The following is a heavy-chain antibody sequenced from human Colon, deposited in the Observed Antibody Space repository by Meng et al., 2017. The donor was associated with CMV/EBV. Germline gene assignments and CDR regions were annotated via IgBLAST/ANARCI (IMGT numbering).Heavy chain of an antibody. CDR2: VSQDGRT. D-gene: IGHD6-19*01. V-gene: IGHV4-4*02. J-gene: IGHJ4*01. Sequence: VQLQESGPRLVTPSGTLSLTCAVSGLSVSNDYWWTWVRQAPGKGLEWIGEVSQDGRTNSNPSLKSRLSMSVDKSKNQFSLNLRSVTAADTASYFCASSSGWWRIDYWGHGTLVTFSS. CDR1: GLSVSNDYW. CDR3: ASSSGWWRIDY.